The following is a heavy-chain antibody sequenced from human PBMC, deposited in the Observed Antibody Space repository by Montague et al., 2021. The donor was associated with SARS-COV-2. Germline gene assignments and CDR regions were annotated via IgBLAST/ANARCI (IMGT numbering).Heavy chain of an antibody. CDR3: ARDEPVVITTPFDY. CDR2: ISYDGSNK. J-gene: IGHJ4*02. V-gene: IGHV3-30*03. CDR1: GFTFSSYS. D-gene: IGHD3-22*01. Sequence: SLRLSCAASGFTFSSYSMNWVRQAPGKGLEWVAVISYDGSNKYYADSVKGRFTISRDNSKNTLYPQMNSLRAEDTAVYYCARDEPVVITTPFDYWGQGTLVTVSS.